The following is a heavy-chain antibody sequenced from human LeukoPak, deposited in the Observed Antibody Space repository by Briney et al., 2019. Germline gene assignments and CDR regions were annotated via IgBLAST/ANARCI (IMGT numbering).Heavy chain of an antibody. J-gene: IGHJ4*02. CDR3: TKELDFGVVMYFDY. CDR2: IWYDGSNK. Sequence: GGSLRLSCAASGSTFSSYGMHWVRQAPGKGLEWVAVIWYDGSNKYYADSVKGRFTISRDNSKNTLYLQMNSLRAEDTAVYYCTKELDFGVVMYFDYWGQGTLVTVSS. CDR1: GSTFSSYG. D-gene: IGHD3-3*01. V-gene: IGHV3-33*06.